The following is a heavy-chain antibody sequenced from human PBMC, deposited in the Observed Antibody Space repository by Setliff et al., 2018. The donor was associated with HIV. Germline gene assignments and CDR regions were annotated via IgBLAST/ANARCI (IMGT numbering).Heavy chain of an antibody. D-gene: IGHD3-22*01. Sequence: PSETLSLACTVSGGSASNSRYYWAWIRQPPGKGLEYIGEMNHRGVIKYLSSLKSRVTMAVDTSKKQFSLKLKSVTAADTAVYYCFLFYDDRGGFYWDWGQGTPVTVSS. CDR2: MNHRGVI. CDR1: GGSASNSRYY. J-gene: IGHJ4*02. V-gene: IGHV4-39*07. CDR3: FLFYDDRGGFYWD.